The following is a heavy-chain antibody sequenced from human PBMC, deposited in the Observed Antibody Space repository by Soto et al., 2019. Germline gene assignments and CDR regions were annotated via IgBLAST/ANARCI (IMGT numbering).Heavy chain of an antibody. CDR3: AKRYGSGSYYNAWFDP. CDR2: ISGSGGST. D-gene: IGHD3-10*01. Sequence: PGWSLRLSCAASGFTLSSYAMSWVLQAPGKGLEWVSAISGSGGSTYYADSVKGRFTISRDNSKNTLYLQMNSLRAEDTAVYYCAKRYGSGSYYNAWFDPWGQGTLVTVSS. CDR1: GFTLSSYA. V-gene: IGHV3-23*01. J-gene: IGHJ5*02.